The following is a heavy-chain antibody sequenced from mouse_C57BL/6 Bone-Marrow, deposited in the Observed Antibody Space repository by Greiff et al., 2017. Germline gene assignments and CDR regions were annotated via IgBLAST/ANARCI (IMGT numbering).Heavy chain of an antibody. CDR3: ATLITTVVAEYYYAMDY. CDR1: GYTFTTYP. CDR2: FHPYNDDT. D-gene: IGHD1-1*01. Sequence: QVQLQQSGAELVKPGASVKMSCKASGYTFTTYPIEWMKQNHGKSLEWIGNFHPYNDDTKYNEKFKGKATLTVEKSSSTVYLELSRLTSDDSAVYYCATLITTVVAEYYYAMDYWGQGTSVTVSS. V-gene: IGHV1-47*01. J-gene: IGHJ4*01.